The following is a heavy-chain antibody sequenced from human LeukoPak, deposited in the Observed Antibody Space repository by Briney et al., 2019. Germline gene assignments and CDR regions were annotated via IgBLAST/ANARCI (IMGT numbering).Heavy chain of an antibody. V-gene: IGHV3-64*01. D-gene: IGHD3-22*01. J-gene: IGHJ4*02. CDR2: ISSNGGST. CDR1: GFTFSSYA. CDR3: ARLGDSSGYYNFDY. Sequence: GGSLRLSCAASGFTFSSYAMHWVRQAPGKGLEYVSAISSNGGSTYYANSVKGRFTISRDNSKNTLYLQMGSLRAEDMAVYYCARLGDSSGYYNFDYWGQGTLVTVSS.